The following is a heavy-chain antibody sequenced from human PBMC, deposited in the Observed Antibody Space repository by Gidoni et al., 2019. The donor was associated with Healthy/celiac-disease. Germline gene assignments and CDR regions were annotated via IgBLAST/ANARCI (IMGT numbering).Heavy chain of an antibody. D-gene: IGHD5-18*01. J-gene: IGHJ4*02. V-gene: IGHV1-69*04. CDR1: GGTFSSYA. Sequence: QVPLVQSGAEVKKPGSSVKISCKASGGTFSSYAISWVRQDSGQGLEGMGRIIPILGIANDAPKFQGRVTITADNSTGTAYMELSSLRAEDTAVYYCARTTAMAAHYFDYWGQGTLVTVSS. CDR2: IIPILGIA. CDR3: ARTTAMAAHYFDY.